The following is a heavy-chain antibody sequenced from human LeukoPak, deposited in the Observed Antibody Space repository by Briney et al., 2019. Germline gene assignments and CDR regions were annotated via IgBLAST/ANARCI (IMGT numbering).Heavy chain of an antibody. CDR3: ARVKSGTSYVLDY. V-gene: IGHV4-4*07. Sequence: PSETLSLTCTVSGDSISDYYWSWIRQPAGKGLEWIGRLYTRGNTNYNASLESRVTMSADTSKNQFSLKLSSVTAADTAVYYCARVKSGTSYVLDYWGQGTLVTVSS. J-gene: IGHJ4*02. CDR1: GDSISDYY. D-gene: IGHD2-2*01. CDR2: LYTRGNT.